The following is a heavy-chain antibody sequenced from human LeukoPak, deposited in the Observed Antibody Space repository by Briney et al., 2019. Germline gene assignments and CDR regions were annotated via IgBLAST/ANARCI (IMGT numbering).Heavy chain of an antibody. CDR3: ARDQTYCSSPSCYSDY. J-gene: IGHJ4*02. D-gene: IGHD2-2*01. V-gene: IGHV3-21*01. Sequence: GGSLRLSCAASGFTFSSYNMNWVRQAPGKGLEWVSSISSGPTYIYYADSVKGRFTISRDNSKNSLYLRMNSLRAEDTAVYYCARDQTYCSSPSCYSDYWGQGTLVTVS. CDR1: GFTFSSYN. CDR2: ISSGPTYI.